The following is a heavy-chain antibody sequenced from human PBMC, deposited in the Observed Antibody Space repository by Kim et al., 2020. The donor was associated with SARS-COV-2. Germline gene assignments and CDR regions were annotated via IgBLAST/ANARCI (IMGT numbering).Heavy chain of an antibody. D-gene: IGHD3-3*01. Sequence: AQKFQGRVTMTRDTSTSTVYMELSSLRSEDTAVYYCARDFPVREDVAFDIWGQGTMVTVSS. CDR3: ARDFPVREDVAFDI. V-gene: IGHV1-46*01. J-gene: IGHJ3*02.